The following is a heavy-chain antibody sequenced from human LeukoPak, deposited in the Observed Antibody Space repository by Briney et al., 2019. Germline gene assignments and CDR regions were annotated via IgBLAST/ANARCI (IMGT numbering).Heavy chain of an antibody. D-gene: IGHD3-22*01. CDR1: GYTFTSYY. CDR3: ARSHYDSSGYYSGILFQH. J-gene: IGHJ1*01. Sequence: ASVKVSCKASGYTFTSYYMHWVRQAPGQGLEWMGIIDPSGGSTSYAQKFQGRVTMTTDTSTSTAYMELRSLRSDDTAVYYCARSHYDSSGYYSGILFQHWGQGTLVTVSS. V-gene: IGHV1-46*01. CDR2: IDPSGGST.